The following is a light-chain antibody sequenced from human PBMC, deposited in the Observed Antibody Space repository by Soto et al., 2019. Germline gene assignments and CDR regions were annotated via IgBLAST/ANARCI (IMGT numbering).Light chain of an antibody. V-gene: IGKV3-15*01. CDR1: QSISTN. CDR3: QQHGISHIT. J-gene: IGKJ5*01. Sequence: KVMTQSPATLSVSPGERVTLSCRASQSISTNLAWYQRKPGQAPRLLINGASTRATGIPARFSGSGSGTDFTLTITRLEPDDSAVYYCQQHGISHITFGQGTRLE. CDR2: GAS.